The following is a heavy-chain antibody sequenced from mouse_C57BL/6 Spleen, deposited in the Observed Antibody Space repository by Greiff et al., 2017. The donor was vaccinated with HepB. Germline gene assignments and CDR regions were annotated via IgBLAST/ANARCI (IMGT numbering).Heavy chain of an antibody. CDR2: INPSSGYT. J-gene: IGHJ2*01. CDR1: GYTFTSYW. V-gene: IGHV1-7*01. D-gene: IGHD4-1*02. Sequence: VQLQESGAELAKPGASVKLSCKASGYTFTSYWMHWVKQRPGQGLEWIGYINPSSGYTKYNQKFKVRATLTADKSSSTAYMQLSSLTYEDSAVYYCARSTGKFDYWGQGTTLTVSS. CDR3: ARSTGKFDY.